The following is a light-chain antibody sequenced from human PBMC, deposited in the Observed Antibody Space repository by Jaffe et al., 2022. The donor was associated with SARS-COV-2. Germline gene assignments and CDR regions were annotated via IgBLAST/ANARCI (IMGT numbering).Light chain of an antibody. V-gene: IGKV3-20*01. CDR3: QQYGGSPPT. J-gene: IGKJ4*01. CDR1: QSVSNSY. CDR2: GAS. Sequence: EIVLTQSPGTLSLSPGERATLSCRASQSVSNSYLAWYQQKPGQAPRLLIYGASNRAAGIPDRFSGTGSGTDFTLTISRLEPEDFAVYYCQQYGGSPPTFGGGTKVEIK.